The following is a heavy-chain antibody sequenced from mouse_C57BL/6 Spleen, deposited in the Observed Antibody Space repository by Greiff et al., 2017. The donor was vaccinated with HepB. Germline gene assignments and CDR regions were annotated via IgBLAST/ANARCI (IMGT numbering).Heavy chain of an antibody. Sequence: EVNVVESGGGLVKPGGSLKLSCAASGFTFSSYAMSWVRQTPEKRLEWVATISDGGSYTYYPDNVKGRFTISRDNAKNNLYLQMSHLKSEDTAMYYCARDQYYGSSYGWFAYWGEGTLVTVSA. J-gene: IGHJ3*01. D-gene: IGHD1-1*01. CDR1: GFTFSSYA. CDR3: ARDQYYGSSYGWFAY. V-gene: IGHV5-4*01. CDR2: ISDGGSYT.